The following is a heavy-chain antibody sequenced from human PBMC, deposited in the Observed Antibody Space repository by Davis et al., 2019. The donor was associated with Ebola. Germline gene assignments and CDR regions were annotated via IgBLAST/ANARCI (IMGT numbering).Heavy chain of an antibody. J-gene: IGHJ4*02. Sequence: PGGSLRLSCAASGFTFSSYGMHWVRQAPGKGLEWVAVISYDGSNKYYADSVKGRFTISRDNSKNTLYLQMNSLRAEDTAVYYCAKVWGDYSNYHYFDYWGQGTLVTVSS. CDR1: GFTFSSYG. CDR3: AKVWGDYSNYHYFDY. D-gene: IGHD4-11*01. CDR2: ISYDGSNK. V-gene: IGHV3-30*18.